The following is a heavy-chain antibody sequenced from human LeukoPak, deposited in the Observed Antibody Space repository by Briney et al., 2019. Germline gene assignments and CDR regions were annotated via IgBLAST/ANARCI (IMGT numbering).Heavy chain of an antibody. J-gene: IGHJ6*03. D-gene: IGHD4-17*01. CDR2: IYRSGST. Sequence: SETLSLTCAVSGYSISSGYYWGWIRQPPGKGLEWIGSIYRSGSTYYNPSLKSRVTISVDTSKNQFSLKLSSVTAADTAVYYCARFGWDGDYGRRYYYYMDVWGKGTTVTVSS. CDR1: GYSISSGYY. V-gene: IGHV4-38-2*01. CDR3: ARFGWDGDYGRRYYYYMDV.